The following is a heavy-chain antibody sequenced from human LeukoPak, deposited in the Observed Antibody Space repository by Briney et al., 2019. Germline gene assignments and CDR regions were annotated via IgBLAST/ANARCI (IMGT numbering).Heavy chain of an antibody. D-gene: IGHD6-13*01. CDR2: INHSGST. J-gene: IGHJ4*02. CDR1: GGSFSGYY. CDR3: ASLAAAGKAY. Sequence: SETLSLTCAVYGGSFSGYYWSWIRQPPGKGLEWIGEINHSGSTNYNPSLKSRVTISVDTSKNRFSLKLSSVTAADTAVYYCASLAAAGKAYWGQGTLVTVSS. V-gene: IGHV4-34*01.